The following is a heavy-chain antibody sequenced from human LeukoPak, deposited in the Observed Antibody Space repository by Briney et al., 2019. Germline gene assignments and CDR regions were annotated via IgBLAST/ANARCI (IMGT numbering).Heavy chain of an antibody. J-gene: IGHJ4*02. CDR1: GGSFSGYY. D-gene: IGHD5/OR15-5a*01. V-gene: IGHV4-34*01. CDR3: ARDKHRGPSSYFDY. CDR2: INHSGST. Sequence: SETLSLTCAVYGGSFSGYYWSWIRQPPGKGLEWIGEINHSGSTNYNPSLKSRVTISVDTSKNQFSLKLSSVTAADTAVYYCARDKHRGPSSYFDYWGQGTLVTVSS.